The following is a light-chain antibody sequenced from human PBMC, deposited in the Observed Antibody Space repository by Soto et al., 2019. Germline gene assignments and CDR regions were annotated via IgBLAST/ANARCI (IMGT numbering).Light chain of an antibody. CDR1: QSVTSSY. Sequence: EIVLTQSPGTLSLSPGERATLTCRASQSVTSSYLAWYQQKPGQAPRLLMYGASSRATGIPDRFSGSGSGTDFTLNISRLEPEDFAVYYCPQYGSSPLTFGPGTKVDIK. J-gene: IGKJ3*01. CDR3: PQYGSSPLT. CDR2: GAS. V-gene: IGKV3-20*01.